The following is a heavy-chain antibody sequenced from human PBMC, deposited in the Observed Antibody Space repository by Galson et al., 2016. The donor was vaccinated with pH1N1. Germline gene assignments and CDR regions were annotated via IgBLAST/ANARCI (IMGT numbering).Heavy chain of an antibody. Sequence: PALVKPTQTLTLTCSFSGFSLSSRGVGVGWVRQSPGKAPQWLALIYWDGNYHYSPSLKTRLTITKDTTRNRVVLTMTNMAPVDTATYYCAHSVGNPVTTQKPFDYWGQGTLVTVSS. D-gene: IGHD4-17*01. V-gene: IGHV2-5*02. CDR2: IYWDGNY. J-gene: IGHJ4*02. CDR1: GFSLSSRGVG. CDR3: AHSVGNPVTTQKPFDY.